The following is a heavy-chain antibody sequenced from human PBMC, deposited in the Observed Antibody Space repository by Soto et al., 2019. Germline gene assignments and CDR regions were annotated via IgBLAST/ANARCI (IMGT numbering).Heavy chain of an antibody. Sequence: EVQLVESGGGLVQPGGSLRLSCAASGFTFSSYWMNWVRQAPGKGLEWVSSISSGRSFVYYADSVKGRFTISRDNTKNSLYLQMNSLRAEDTAVYYCASGGMTTVTTWNYWGQGTLVTVSP. D-gene: IGHD4-17*01. CDR2: ISSGRSFV. V-gene: IGHV3-21*01. CDR1: GFTFSSYW. J-gene: IGHJ4*02. CDR3: ASGGMTTVTTWNY.